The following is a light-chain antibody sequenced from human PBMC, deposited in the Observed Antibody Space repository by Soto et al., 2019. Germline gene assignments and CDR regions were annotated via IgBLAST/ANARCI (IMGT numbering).Light chain of an antibody. CDR1: SSNIGSNT. V-gene: IGLV1-44*01. CDR3: AAWDDSLNGVV. Sequence: QSVLTQPPSASGTPGQRVTISCSGSSSNIGSNTVTWYQQLPGTAPKLLIYSNNQRPSGVPDRFSGSKSGTSASLAISGLQSVDEADYYCAAWDDSLNGVVFGGGTKLTVI. J-gene: IGLJ2*01. CDR2: SNN.